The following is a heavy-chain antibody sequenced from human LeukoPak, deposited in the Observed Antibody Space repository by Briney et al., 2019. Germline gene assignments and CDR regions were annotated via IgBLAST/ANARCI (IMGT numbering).Heavy chain of an antibody. CDR3: ARNAAYSGHDPARDYYYGMDV. D-gene: IGHD5-12*01. J-gene: IGHJ6*02. CDR2: ISSSGSTI. Sequence: GGSLRLSCGGSGFTFSIYAMNWVRQAPGKGLEWVSYISSSGSTIYYADSVQGRFSISRDNAKNSLYLQMSGLRAEDTAVYFCARNAAYSGHDPARDYYYGMDVWGQGTTVTVSS. V-gene: IGHV3-48*03. CDR1: GFTFSIYA.